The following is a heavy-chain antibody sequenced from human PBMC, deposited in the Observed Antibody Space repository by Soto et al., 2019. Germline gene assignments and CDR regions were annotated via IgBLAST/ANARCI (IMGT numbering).Heavy chain of an antibody. CDR1: GYSFSTYW. CDR3: ARRGYCSGTTCYKWFDP. D-gene: IGHD2-2*02. CDR2: IYPGDSDT. Sequence: GESLKISCKGSGYSFSTYWIAWVRQMPGKGLVWMGIIYPGDSDTRYGPSFQGQVTISADKSISTAYLQWSSLKASDTAMYYCARRGYCSGTTCYKWFDPWGQGTLVTVSS. J-gene: IGHJ5*02. V-gene: IGHV5-51*01.